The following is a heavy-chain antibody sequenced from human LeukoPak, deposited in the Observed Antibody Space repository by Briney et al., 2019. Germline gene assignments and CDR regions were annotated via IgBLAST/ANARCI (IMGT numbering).Heavy chain of an antibody. V-gene: IGHV3-73*01. CDR3: AGPYDSSGHAFDY. Sequence: GGSLTLSCAASGFTFSGSAMLWVRQASGKGPEWVGRIRSKGNSYATAYAASVKGRFTISRDDSKNTAYLQMNSLKTEDTAVYYCAGPYDSSGHAFDYWGRGTLVTVSS. J-gene: IGHJ4*02. D-gene: IGHD3-22*01. CDR2: IRSKGNSYAT. CDR1: GFTFSGSA.